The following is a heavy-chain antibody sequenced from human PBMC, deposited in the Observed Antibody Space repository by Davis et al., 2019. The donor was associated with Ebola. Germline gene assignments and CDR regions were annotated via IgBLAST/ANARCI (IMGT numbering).Heavy chain of an antibody. D-gene: IGHD3-3*01. CDR3: ASLYDFWSGRYDY. Sequence: GGSLRLSCAASGFTFSSYSMNWVRQAPGKGLEWVSSISSSRSYIYYADSVKGRFTISRDNAKNSLYLQMNSLRAEDTAVYYCASLYDFWSGRYDYWGQGTLVTVSS. CDR1: GFTFSSYS. V-gene: IGHV3-21*01. CDR2: ISSSRSYI. J-gene: IGHJ4*02.